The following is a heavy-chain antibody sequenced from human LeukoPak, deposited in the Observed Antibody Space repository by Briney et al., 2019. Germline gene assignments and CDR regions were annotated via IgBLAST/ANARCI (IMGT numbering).Heavy chain of an antibody. Sequence: PSETLSLTCTVSGGSISSSNYYWGWIRQPPGKGLEWIGSIYYSGSTYYNPSLKSRVTISVDTSKNQFSLKLSSVTAADTAVYYCARRNTLMYYYGSGNYLGYWGQGTLVTVSS. D-gene: IGHD3-10*01. CDR2: IYYSGST. CDR1: GGSISSSNYY. CDR3: ARRNTLMYYYGSGNYLGY. J-gene: IGHJ4*02. V-gene: IGHV4-39*07.